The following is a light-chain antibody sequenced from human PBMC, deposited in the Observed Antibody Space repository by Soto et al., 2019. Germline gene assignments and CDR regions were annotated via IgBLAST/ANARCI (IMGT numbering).Light chain of an antibody. CDR1: SSDVGGYNY. J-gene: IGLJ1*01. CDR3: SSYKSSSTLYV. V-gene: IGLV2-14*01. Sequence: QSSLTHPASVSGSPGQSITISCTGTSSDVGGYNYVSWYQQHPGKAPKLMIYEVSNRPSGVSNRFSGSKSGNTASLTISGLQAEDEADYYCSSYKSSSTLYVFGTGTKVTVL. CDR2: EVS.